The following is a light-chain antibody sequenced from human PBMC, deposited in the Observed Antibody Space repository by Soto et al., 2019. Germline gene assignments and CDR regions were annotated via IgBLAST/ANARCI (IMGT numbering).Light chain of an antibody. V-gene: IGKV1-39*01. CDR3: QQSYGTPIT. Sequence: DIQMTQSPSSLSASVGDRVTITCQASQDISNYLNWYQQKPGKAPKLLIYKASTLKSEVPSRFSGSGPGTDFTLTITSLQPEDFATYYCQQSYGTPITFGQGTRLEIK. CDR1: QDISNY. CDR2: KAS. J-gene: IGKJ5*01.